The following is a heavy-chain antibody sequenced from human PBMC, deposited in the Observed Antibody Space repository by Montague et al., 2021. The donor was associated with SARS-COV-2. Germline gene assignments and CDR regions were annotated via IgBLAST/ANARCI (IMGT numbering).Heavy chain of an antibody. V-gene: IGHV3-30*04. J-gene: IGHJ6*02. Sequence: SLRLSCAASAFTFTSYSLHWVRQAPGQGPEWVAIISYDGSHQYYAASVKGRFTISRDNSKNTVYLQMTSLRPEDTAVYYCARVYGSHWPPNYAMDVWGQGTTVTVSS. CDR2: ISYDGSHQ. CDR3: ARVYGSHWPPNYAMDV. D-gene: IGHD6-13*01. CDR1: AFTFTSYS.